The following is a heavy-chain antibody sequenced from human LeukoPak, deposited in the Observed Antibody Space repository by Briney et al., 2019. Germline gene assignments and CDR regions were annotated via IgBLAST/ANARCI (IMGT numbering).Heavy chain of an antibody. J-gene: IGHJ4*02. D-gene: IGHD3-10*01. CDR1: GGSISSYY. V-gene: IGHV4-4*07. Sequence: SETLSLTCTVAGGSISSYYWSWIRQPAGKGLEWIGGIYTSASTNYNPSLKSRVTMSVDTSKNQFSLKLSSVTAADTAVYYCARDGGPGVRGVKRFDYWGQGTLVTVSS. CDR3: ARDGGPGVRGVKRFDY. CDR2: IYTSAST.